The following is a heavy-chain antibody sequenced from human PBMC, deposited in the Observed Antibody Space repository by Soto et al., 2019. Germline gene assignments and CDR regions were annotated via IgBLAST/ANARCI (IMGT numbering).Heavy chain of an antibody. D-gene: IGHD6-19*01. V-gene: IGHV3-21*01. CDR3: ARDLGAAVAADRPGY. CDR1: GFTFSSYS. Sequence: EVQLVESGGGLVKPGGSLRLSCAASGFTFSSYSMNWVRQAPGKGLEWVSSISSSSSYIYYADSVKGRLTISRDNAKNSLYLQMNSLRAEDTAVYYCARDLGAAVAADRPGYWGQGTLVTVSS. J-gene: IGHJ4*02. CDR2: ISSSSSYI.